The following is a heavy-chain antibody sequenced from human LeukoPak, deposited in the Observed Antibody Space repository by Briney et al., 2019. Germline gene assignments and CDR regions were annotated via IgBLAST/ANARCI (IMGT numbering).Heavy chain of an antibody. CDR2: IYWDDDK. J-gene: IGHJ5*01. Sequence: SGPTLVKPTQTLTLTCTFSGFSLSTSGVGVGWIRQPPGKALEWLALIYWDDDKRYSPSLKSRLTISKDTSKNQVVLTMANMDPVDTATYYCARLRYLNWFDSWGQGTLVTVSS. V-gene: IGHV2-5*02. CDR1: GFSLSTSGVG. CDR3: ARLRYLNWFDS. D-gene: IGHD2-15*01.